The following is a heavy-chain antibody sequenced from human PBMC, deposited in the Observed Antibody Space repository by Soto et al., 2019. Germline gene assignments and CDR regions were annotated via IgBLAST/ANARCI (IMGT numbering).Heavy chain of an antibody. V-gene: IGHV3-72*01. CDR1: GFTFSDHY. D-gene: IGHD1-26*01. CDR3: AREAYSGSYYIEAFDL. Sequence: PGGSLRLSCAASGFTFSDHYMDWVRQAPGKGLEWVGRTRNKANDYTTEYAASVRGRFTISRDDSKNSLYLQTNSLKTEDTAVYFCAREAYSGSYYIEAFDLWGQGTMVTVSS. CDR2: TRNKANDYTT. J-gene: IGHJ3*01.